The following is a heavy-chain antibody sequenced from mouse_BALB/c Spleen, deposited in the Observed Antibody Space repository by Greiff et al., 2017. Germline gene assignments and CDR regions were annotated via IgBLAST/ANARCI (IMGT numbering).Heavy chain of an antibody. V-gene: IGHV1-15*01. J-gene: IGHJ2*01. CDR3: TRGGGYYVFDY. D-gene: IGHD2-3*01. CDR1: GYTFTDYE. Sequence: QVQLQQSGAELVRPGASVTLSCKASGYTFTDYEMHWVKQTPVHGLEWIGAIDPETGGTAYNQKFKGKATLTADKSSSTAYMELRSLTSEDSAVYYCTRGGGYYVFDYWGQGTTLTVSS. CDR2: IDPETGGT.